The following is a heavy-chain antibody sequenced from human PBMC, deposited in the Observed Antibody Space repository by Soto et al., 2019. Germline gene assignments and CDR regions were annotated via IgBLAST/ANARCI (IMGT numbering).Heavy chain of an antibody. J-gene: IGHJ4*02. CDR2: ISGSGGST. V-gene: IGHV3-23*01. D-gene: IGHD2-15*01. CDR3: AKYMVSPFNIVVVVAADY. CDR1: GFTFSSYA. Sequence: GGSLRLSCAASGFTFSSYAMSWVRQAPGKGLEWVSAISGSGGSTYYADSVKGRFTISRDNSKNTLYLQMNSLRAEDTAVYYCAKYMVSPFNIVVVVAADYWGQGTLVTVSS.